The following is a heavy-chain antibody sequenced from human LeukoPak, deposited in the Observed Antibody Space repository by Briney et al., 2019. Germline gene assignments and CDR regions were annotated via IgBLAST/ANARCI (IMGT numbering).Heavy chain of an antibody. J-gene: IGHJ4*02. CDR2: ISSSSSYI. CDR3: ARVYNYDTAGDY. D-gene: IGHD3-22*01. CDR1: GFTFSSYS. Sequence: GGSLRVSCAASGFTFSSYSMNWVRQAPGKGLEWVSSISSSSSYIYYADSVKGRFTISRDNAKNSLYLQMNSLRAEDTAVYYCARVYNYDTAGDYWGQGTLVTVSS. V-gene: IGHV3-21*04.